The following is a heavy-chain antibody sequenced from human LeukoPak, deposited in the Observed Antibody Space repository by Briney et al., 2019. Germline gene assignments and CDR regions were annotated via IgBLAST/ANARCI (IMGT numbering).Heavy chain of an antibody. V-gene: IGHV1-46*01. CDR3: ARGRRSRYLLVPAANWFDP. CDR2: INPSGGST. D-gene: IGHD2-2*01. Sequence: ASVKVSCKASGYTFTSYYMHWVRQAPGQGLEWMGIINPSGGSTSYAQKFQGRVTMTRDTSTSTVYMELSSLRSEDTAVYYCARGRRSRYLLVPAANWFDPWGQGTLVTVSS. J-gene: IGHJ5*02. CDR1: GYTFTSYY.